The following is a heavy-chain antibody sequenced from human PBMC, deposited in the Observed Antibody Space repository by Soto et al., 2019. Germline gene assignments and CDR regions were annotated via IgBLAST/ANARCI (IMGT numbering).Heavy chain of an antibody. V-gene: IGHV4-59*01. CDR2: IYYSGST. CDR1: GGSISSYY. D-gene: IGHD4-17*01. CDR3: ARRYGDYGYYYYMDV. J-gene: IGHJ6*03. Sequence: SETLSLTCTVSGGSISSYYWSWIRQPPGKGLEWIGYIYYSGSTNYNPSLKSRVTISVDTSKNQFSLKLSSVTAADTAVYYCARRYGDYGYYYYMDVWGKGTTVTVSS.